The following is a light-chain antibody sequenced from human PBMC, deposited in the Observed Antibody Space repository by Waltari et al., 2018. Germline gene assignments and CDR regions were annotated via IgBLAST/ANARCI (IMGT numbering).Light chain of an antibody. J-gene: IGKJ4*01. CDR1: QAVSTTS. CDR2: GAS. CDR3: QQYDSIVLT. Sequence: EIVLTQSPGTLSLSPGERATLSCRASQAVSTTSLTWYQQKPGQAPRLRIYGASSRATGIPDRFSGSGSGTDFTLTISRLEPEDFAVYYCQQYDSIVLTFGGGTRVEI. V-gene: IGKV3-20*01.